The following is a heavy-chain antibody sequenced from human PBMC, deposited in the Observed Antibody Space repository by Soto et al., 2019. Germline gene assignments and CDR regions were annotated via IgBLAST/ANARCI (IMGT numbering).Heavy chain of an antibody. CDR1: GFTFSSYG. Sequence: PGGSLRLSCAASGFTFSSYGMHWVRQAPGKGLEWVAVIWYDGSNKYYADSVKGRFTISRDNSKNTLYLQMNSLRAEDTAVYYCARDLYCSGGSCYAPPYLYWGQGTLVTVSS. V-gene: IGHV3-33*01. J-gene: IGHJ4*02. CDR2: IWYDGSNK. CDR3: ARDLYCSGGSCYAPPYLY. D-gene: IGHD2-15*01.